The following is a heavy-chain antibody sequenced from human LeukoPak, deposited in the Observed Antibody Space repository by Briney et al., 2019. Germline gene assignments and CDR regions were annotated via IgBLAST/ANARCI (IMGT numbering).Heavy chain of an antibody. CDR1: GGSFSGYY. V-gene: IGHV4-34*01. CDR3: ARGPYCSGGSCYLYDYHDAFDI. Sequence: SETLSLTCAVYGGSFSGYYWSWIRQPPGKGLEWIGEINHSGSTNYNPSLKSRVTISVDTSKNQFSLKLSSVTAADTAVYYCARGPYCSGGSCYLYDYHDAFDIWGQGTMVTVSS. D-gene: IGHD2-15*01. CDR2: INHSGST. J-gene: IGHJ3*02.